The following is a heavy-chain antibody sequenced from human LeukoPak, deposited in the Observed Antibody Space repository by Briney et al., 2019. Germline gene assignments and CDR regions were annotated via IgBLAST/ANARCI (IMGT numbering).Heavy chain of an antibody. Sequence: QPGMSLRLSCAASGFIFDKYGMNWVRQAPGKGLEWLAIIWYDGSNKYFAESVKGRLTISKDNSKNTVYLQMNSLRVEDTAVYHCARAGIDNALDYWGQGTQVTVSS. V-gene: IGHV3-33*01. CDR3: ARAGIDNALDY. CDR2: IWYDGSNK. J-gene: IGHJ4*02. D-gene: IGHD2-2*01. CDR1: GFIFDKYG.